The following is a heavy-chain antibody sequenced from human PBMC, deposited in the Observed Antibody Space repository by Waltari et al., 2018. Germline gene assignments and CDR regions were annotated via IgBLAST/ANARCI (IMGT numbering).Heavy chain of an antibody. CDR3: ARGRVGAFDWSIMGEYYFDY. D-gene: IGHD3-9*01. Sequence: QVQLQQWGAGLLKPSETLSLTCAVYGGSFSGYYWSWIRKPPGKGLEWIGEINHSGSTNYNPSLKSRVTISVDTSKNQFSLKLSSVTAADTAVYYCARGRVGAFDWSIMGEYYFDYWGQGTLVTVSS. CDR2: INHSGST. J-gene: IGHJ4*02. V-gene: IGHV4-34*01. CDR1: GGSFSGYY.